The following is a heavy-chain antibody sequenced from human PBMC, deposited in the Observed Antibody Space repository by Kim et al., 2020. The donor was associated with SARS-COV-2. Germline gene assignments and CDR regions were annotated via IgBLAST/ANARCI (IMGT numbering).Heavy chain of an antibody. CDR3: ARPGEGHSTPYFDQ. CDR2: IYPDDSDT. V-gene: IGHV5-51*01. Sequence: GESLKISCKGSGYTFSNYWIAWVRQIPGKGLAWMGLIYPDDSDTSYRPSFQGQVTISADKSINTAYLQWNSLQASDTALYYCARPGEGHSTPYFDQWGQG. J-gene: IGHJ4*02. CDR1: GYTFSNYW. D-gene: IGHD2-15*01.